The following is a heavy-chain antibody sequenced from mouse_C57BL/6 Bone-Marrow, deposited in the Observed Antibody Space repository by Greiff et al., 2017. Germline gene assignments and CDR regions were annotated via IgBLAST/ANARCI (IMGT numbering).Heavy chain of an antibody. CDR1: GFTFSDYG. J-gene: IGHJ3*01. D-gene: IGHD1-1*01. CDR3: ARYYGSSPGFAY. V-gene: IGHV5-17*01. CDR2: ISSGSSTI. Sequence: VQLQQSGGGLVKPGGSLKLSCAASGFTFSDYGMHWVRQAPEKGLEWVAYISSGSSTIYYADTVKGRFTISRDNAKNTLFLQMTSLRSEDTAMYYCARYYGSSPGFAYWGQGTLVTVSA.